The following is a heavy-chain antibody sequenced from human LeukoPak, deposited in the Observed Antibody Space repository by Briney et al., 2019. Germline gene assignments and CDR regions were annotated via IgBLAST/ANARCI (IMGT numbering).Heavy chain of an antibody. CDR2: ISSSGSTI. CDR1: GFTFSDYY. Sequence: PGGSLRLSCAASGFTFSDYYMSWIRQAPGKGLEWVSYISSSGSTIYYADSVKGRFTISRDNAKNSLYLQMNSLRAEDTAVYYCARAQYYYDSSGYPYYFDYWGQGTLVTVSS. CDR3: ARAQYYYDSSGYPYYFDY. V-gene: IGHV3-11*01. D-gene: IGHD3-22*01. J-gene: IGHJ4*02.